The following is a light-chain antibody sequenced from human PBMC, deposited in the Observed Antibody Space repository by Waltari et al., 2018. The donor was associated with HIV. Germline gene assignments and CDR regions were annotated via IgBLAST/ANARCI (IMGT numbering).Light chain of an antibody. CDR2: EVD. J-gene: IGLJ3*02. CDR1: DRAFGLYNY. Sequence: SALTPPASVSGFPGQSTTISCTGADRAFGLYNYVSWYQQHPGKVPKVILYEVDIPASGVSDRFSGSKSGNTASLTISGLQTEDEADYYCASYTANHTVMFGGGTKVTVL. CDR3: ASYTANHTVM. V-gene: IGLV2-14*01.